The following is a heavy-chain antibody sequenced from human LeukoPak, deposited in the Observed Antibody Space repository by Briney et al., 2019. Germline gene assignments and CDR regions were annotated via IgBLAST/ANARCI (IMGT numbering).Heavy chain of an antibody. V-gene: IGHV4-39*07. Sequence: SETLSLTCTVSGGSIRSNLYYWGWIRQPPGKGLEWIASIYYVGSTYYNPSLRSRVTISVDTSKNQFSLKLSSVTAADTAVYYCARMQRGSSGYWAVFDYWGQGTLVTVSS. CDR1: GGSIRSNLYY. J-gene: IGHJ4*02. CDR3: ARMQRGSSGYWAVFDY. D-gene: IGHD3-22*01. CDR2: IYYVGST.